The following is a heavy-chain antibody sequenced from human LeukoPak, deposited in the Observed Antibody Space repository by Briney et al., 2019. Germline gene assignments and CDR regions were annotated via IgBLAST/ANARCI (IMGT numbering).Heavy chain of an antibody. CDR1: GGTFSSYA. Sequence: SVKVSCKASGGTFSSYAISWVRQAPGQELEWMGGIIPIFGTANYAQKFQGRVTITADESTSTAYMELSSLRSEDTAVYYCARVAAAGGLYYFDYWGQGTLVTVSS. CDR2: IIPIFGTA. J-gene: IGHJ4*02. CDR3: ARVAAAGGLYYFDY. V-gene: IGHV1-69*13. D-gene: IGHD6-13*01.